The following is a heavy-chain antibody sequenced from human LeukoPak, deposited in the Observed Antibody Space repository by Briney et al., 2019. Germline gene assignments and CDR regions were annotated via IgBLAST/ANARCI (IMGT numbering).Heavy chain of an antibody. V-gene: IGHV4-59*01. CDR1: GGSISSYY. D-gene: IGHD6-13*01. CDR3: AGGYSSSWYVGVFDY. Sequence: SETLSLTCTVSGGSISSYYWSWIRQPPGKGLEWIGYIYYSGSTNYNPSLKSRVTISVDTSKNQFSLKLSSVTAADTAVYYCAGGYSSSWYVGVFDYWGQGTLVTVSS. CDR2: IYYSGST. J-gene: IGHJ4*02.